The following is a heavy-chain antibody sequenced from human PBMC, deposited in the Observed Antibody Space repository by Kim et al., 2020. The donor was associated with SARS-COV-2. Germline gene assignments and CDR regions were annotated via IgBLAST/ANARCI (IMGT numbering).Heavy chain of an antibody. CDR3: AKDGYYYGSRSPTGGMDV. CDR1: GFIFSNYG. Sequence: GGSLRLSCGASGFIFSNYGMHWVRQAPGKGLEWVAVISYDGRNKYYADSVKGRFTISRDNSKNTLYLQMNSLRAEDTAVYYCAKDGYYYGSRSPTGGMDVWGPGTTGTVSS. V-gene: IGHV3-30*18. CDR2: ISYDGRNK. J-gene: IGHJ6*02. D-gene: IGHD3-10*01.